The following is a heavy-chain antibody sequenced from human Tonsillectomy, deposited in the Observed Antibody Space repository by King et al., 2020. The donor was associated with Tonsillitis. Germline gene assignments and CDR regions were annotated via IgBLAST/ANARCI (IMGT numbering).Heavy chain of an antibody. V-gene: IGHV3-15*01. CDR3: ACGDGKTDSDY. CDR2: IKRTADGGPT. Sequence: VQLVESGGGLVKPGGSLRLSCAASGFTFSNAWMSWFRQAPGKGLEWVGRIKRTADGGPTDYAAPVKGRFTISRDDPKKTLYPQMNRLTTEDTAMYDCACGDGKTDSDYWGQGTRVTVSS. D-gene: IGHD2-21*01. CDR1: GFTFSNAW. J-gene: IGHJ4*02.